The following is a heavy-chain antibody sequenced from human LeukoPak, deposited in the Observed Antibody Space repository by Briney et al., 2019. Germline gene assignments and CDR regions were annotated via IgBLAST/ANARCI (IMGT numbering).Heavy chain of an antibody. J-gene: IGHJ4*02. D-gene: IGHD4-17*01. Sequence: GGSLRLSCAASGSTFSGYWMSWVRQAPGKGLEWVAKIKEDGGETYYVDSVKGRFTISRDNAKNSLSLQMNSLRDEDTAVYYCARGKIGYYYGDYDGYWGQGTLVTVSS. CDR3: ARGKIGYYYGDYDGY. CDR1: GSTFSGYW. CDR2: IKEDGGET. V-gene: IGHV3-7*02.